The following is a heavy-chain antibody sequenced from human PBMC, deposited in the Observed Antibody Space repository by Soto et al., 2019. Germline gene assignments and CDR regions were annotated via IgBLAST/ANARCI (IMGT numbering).Heavy chain of an antibody. CDR1: GFTFNSYA. J-gene: IGHJ6*02. CDR2: MTHSGTST. V-gene: IGHV3-23*01. CDR3: AKYGGSTPYYYYGMDV. Sequence: PVGSLRLSCVASGFTFNSYAMTWVRQAPGRGLEWGSGMTHSGTSTCYAASVKGRFTISRDNSKNTLYLQMNSLRAEDTAVYYCAKYGGSTPYYYYGMDVWGQGTTVTVSS. D-gene: IGHD4-17*01.